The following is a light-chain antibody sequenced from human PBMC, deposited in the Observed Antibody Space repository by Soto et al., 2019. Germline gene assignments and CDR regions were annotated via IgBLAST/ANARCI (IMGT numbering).Light chain of an antibody. CDR1: QSISSW. CDR3: QQYNSYSSFT. V-gene: IGKV1-5*01. CDR2: DAS. Sequence: DIQMTQSPSTLSASVGDRVTITCRASQSISSWLAWYQQKPGKAPKVLIYDASSLESGVPSRFSGSGSGTEFTITISSLQPDDFATSYCQQYNSYSSFTFGQGTKLEIK. J-gene: IGKJ2*01.